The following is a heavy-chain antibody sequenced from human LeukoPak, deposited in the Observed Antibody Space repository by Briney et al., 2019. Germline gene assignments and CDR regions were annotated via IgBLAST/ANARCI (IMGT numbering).Heavy chain of an antibody. J-gene: IGHJ4*02. V-gene: IGHV3-23*01. Sequence: GGSLRLSCSASGFTFSSYAMSWVRQAPGKGLEWVSAISASGGSTYFADSVKGRFTISRDNFKNTLYLQMNSLRAEDTAVYYCAKDEAYGSGTYSVWGQGTLVTVSS. D-gene: IGHD3-10*01. CDR1: GFTFSSYA. CDR2: ISASGGST. CDR3: AKDEAYGSGTYSV.